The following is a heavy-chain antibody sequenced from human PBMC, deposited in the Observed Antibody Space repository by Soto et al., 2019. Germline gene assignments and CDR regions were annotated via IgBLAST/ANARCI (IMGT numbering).Heavy chain of an antibody. D-gene: IGHD5-12*01. CDR3: AKDLRAGSGYDFDY. CDR1: GFTFTSYS. CDR2: VNPGGYST. V-gene: IGHV3-23*01. J-gene: IGHJ4*02. Sequence: EVQLLQSGGGLVQPGGSLRLSCAASGFTFTSYSMTWVRQTPGKGLEWVAAVNPGGYSTYYADSVKGRFTISRENSNKTLYLQMNSPRAEDAAVYYCAKDLRAGSGYDFDYRDQGTLVTVSS.